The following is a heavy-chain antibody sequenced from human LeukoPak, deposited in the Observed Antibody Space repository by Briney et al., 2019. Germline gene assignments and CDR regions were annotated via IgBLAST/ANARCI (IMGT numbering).Heavy chain of an antibody. CDR3: ARSQTGVAFDY. D-gene: IGHD3-3*01. CDR2: AYFRSKWYN. V-gene: IGHV6-1*01. CDR1: GDSVSSNSVA. J-gene: IGHJ4*02. Sequence: SQTLSLTCAIPGDSVSSNSVAWNWIRQSPSRGLEWLGRAYFRSKWYNDYAVSVKSRISINPDTSKNQFSLQLNSVTPEDTAVYYCARSQTGVAFDYWGQGTLVTVSS.